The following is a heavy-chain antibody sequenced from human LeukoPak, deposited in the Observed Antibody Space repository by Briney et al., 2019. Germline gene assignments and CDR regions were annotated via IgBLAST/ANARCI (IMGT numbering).Heavy chain of an antibody. CDR2: INPNSGGT. Sequence: ASVKVSCKASGYTFTGYYMHWVRQAPGQGLEWMGRINPNSGGTNYAQKFQGRVTMTRDTSTSTVYMELSSLRSEDTAVYYCARGTRAYNWFDPWGQGTLVTVSS. CDR1: GYTFTGYY. V-gene: IGHV1-2*06. J-gene: IGHJ5*02. D-gene: IGHD2-2*01. CDR3: ARGTRAYNWFDP.